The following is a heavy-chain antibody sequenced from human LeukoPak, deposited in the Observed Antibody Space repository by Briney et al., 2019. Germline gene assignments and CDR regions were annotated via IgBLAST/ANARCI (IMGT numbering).Heavy chain of an antibody. V-gene: IGHV4-39*07. CDR2: IYYSGST. J-gene: IGHJ4*02. CDR3: ARVRWGKSVPPYFDY. CDR1: GGSISSSSYY. Sequence: SETLSLTCTVSGGSISSSSYYWGWIRQPPGKGLEWIGSIYYSGSTYYNPSLKSRVTISVDTSKNQFSLKLSSVTAADTALYYCARVRWGKSVPPYFDYWGQGTLVTVSS. D-gene: IGHD3-16*01.